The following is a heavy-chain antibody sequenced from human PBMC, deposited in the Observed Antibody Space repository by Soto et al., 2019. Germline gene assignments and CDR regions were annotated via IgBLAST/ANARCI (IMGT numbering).Heavy chain of an antibody. J-gene: IGHJ4*02. CDR3: ARPRSSGYAGEFDY. Sequence: QVQLQESGPGLVKPSETLSLTCTVSGGSISPYYWSWIRQPPGKGLEWIGFIYYSGSTNYNPSLKSRVTISVDTSQNQFSLMLTSVTAADTAVYYGARPRSSGYAGEFDYWGQGTLVTVSS. D-gene: IGHD3-22*01. CDR1: GGSISPYY. V-gene: IGHV4-59*01. CDR2: IYYSGST.